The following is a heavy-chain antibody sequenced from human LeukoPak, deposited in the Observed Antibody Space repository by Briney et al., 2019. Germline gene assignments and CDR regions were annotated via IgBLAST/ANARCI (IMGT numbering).Heavy chain of an antibody. CDR2: IYYSGST. CDR1: GGSISSSSYY. V-gene: IGHV4-39*01. D-gene: IGHD4-11*01. Sequence: PSETLSLTCTVSGGSISSSSYYWGWIRQPPGKGLEWIGSIYYSGSTYCNPSFKSRVTISVDTSKNQFSLKLNSVTAADTAVYYCARHYYSNYYFDYWGQGTLVTVSS. CDR3: ARHYYSNYYFDY. J-gene: IGHJ4*02.